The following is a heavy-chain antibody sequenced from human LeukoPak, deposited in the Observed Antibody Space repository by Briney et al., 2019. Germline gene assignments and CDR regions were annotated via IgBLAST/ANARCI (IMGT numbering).Heavy chain of an antibody. CDR3: ARDGGYGSGSYYYYYYYMDV. V-gene: IGHV4-61*02. Sequence: SETLSLTCTVSSGSMTSGSYYWRWIRQPAGKRLEWIGRVYTSGTTKYNPSLKSRVTISVDTSKNQFSLKLSSVTAADTAVYYCARDGGYGSGSYYYYYYYMDVWGKGTTVTVSS. CDR1: SGSMTSGSYY. CDR2: VYTSGTT. J-gene: IGHJ6*03. D-gene: IGHD3-10*01.